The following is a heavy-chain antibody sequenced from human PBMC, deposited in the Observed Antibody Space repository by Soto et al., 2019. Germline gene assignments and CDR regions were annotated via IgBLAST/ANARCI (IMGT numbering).Heavy chain of an antibody. V-gene: IGHV1-2*04. CDR2: INPNSGGT. J-gene: IGHJ6*03. CDR3: ARNAEFGAATYSMDV. CDR1: GYTFTGYY. Sequence: ASVKISCKASGYTFTGYYMHWVRQAPGQGLEWMGWINPNSGGTNYAQKFQGWVTMTRDTSISKAYMELSRLRSDDTAVYYCARNAEFGAATYSMDVWGKGTTVTVSS. D-gene: IGHD3-10*01.